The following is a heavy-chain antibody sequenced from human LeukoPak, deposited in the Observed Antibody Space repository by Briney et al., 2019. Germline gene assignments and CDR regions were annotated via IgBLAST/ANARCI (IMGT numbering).Heavy chain of an antibody. J-gene: IGHJ4*02. D-gene: IGHD4-23*01. Sequence: GGSLRLSCAASGFTFSSYAMHWVRQAPGKGLEWVAVISYDGSNKYYADSVKGRFTISRDNSKNTLYLQMNSLRAEDTAVYYCARDRWKTEYYFDYWGQGTLVTVSS. CDR3: ARDRWKTEYYFDY. CDR2: ISYDGSNK. CDR1: GFTFSSYA. V-gene: IGHV3-30-3*01.